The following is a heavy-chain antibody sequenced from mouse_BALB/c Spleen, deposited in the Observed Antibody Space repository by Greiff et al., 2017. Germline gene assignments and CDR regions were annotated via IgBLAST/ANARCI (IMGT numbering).Heavy chain of an antibody. J-gene: IGHJ2*01. CDR3: ARYITTAPYYFDY. Sequence: VQLQQSGAELMKPGASVKISCKAAGYTFSSYWIEWVKQRPGHGLEWIGEILPGSGSTNYNEKFKGKATFTADTSSNTAYMQLSSLTSEDSAVYYCARYITTAPYYFDYWGQGTTLTVSS. D-gene: IGHD1-2*01. CDR2: ILPGSGST. V-gene: IGHV1-9*01. CDR1: GYTFSSYW.